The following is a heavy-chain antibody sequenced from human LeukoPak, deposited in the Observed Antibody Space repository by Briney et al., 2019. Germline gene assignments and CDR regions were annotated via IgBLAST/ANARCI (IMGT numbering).Heavy chain of an antibody. CDR1: GFTFGNYG. Sequence: PGGSLRLSCAASGFTFGNYGMSWVRQAPGKGLEWVSVISGSGGSTFYADSVKGRFTISRDNSKNTLYLQMNSLRAEDTAVYYCAKRGDLDSSGSLRYFDYWGQGTLVTVSS. V-gene: IGHV3-23*01. D-gene: IGHD3-22*01. CDR3: AKRGDLDSSGSLRYFDY. CDR2: ISGSGGST. J-gene: IGHJ4*02.